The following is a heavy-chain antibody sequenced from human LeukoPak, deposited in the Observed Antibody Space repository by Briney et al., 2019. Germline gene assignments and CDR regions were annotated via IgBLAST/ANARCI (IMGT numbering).Heavy chain of an antibody. J-gene: IGHJ4*02. CDR1: GFTFNSYW. V-gene: IGHV3-33*06. CDR3: AKEMGTIVVVPAALDY. CDR2: IWYDGSNK. Sequence: GGSLRLSCAASGFTFNSYWMSWVRQAPGKGLEWVAVIWYDGSNKYYADSVKGRFTISRDNSKNTLYLQMNSLRAEDTAVYYCAKEMGTIVVVPAALDYWGQGTLVTVPS. D-gene: IGHD2-2*01.